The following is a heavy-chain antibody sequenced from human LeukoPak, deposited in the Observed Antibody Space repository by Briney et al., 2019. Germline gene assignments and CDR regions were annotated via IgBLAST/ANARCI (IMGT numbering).Heavy chain of an antibody. D-gene: IGHD6-19*01. V-gene: IGHV5-51*01. J-gene: IGHJ4*02. CDR2: IYPGDSDT. CDR1: GYSFTTYW. Sequence: HGESLKISCKGSGYSFTTYWIAWVRQMPGKGLEWMGIIYPGDSDTRYSPSFQGQVTISADKSISTAYLQWCSLKASDTAMYYCATSAYSSGCNYWGQGTLVTVSS. CDR3: ATSAYSSGCNY.